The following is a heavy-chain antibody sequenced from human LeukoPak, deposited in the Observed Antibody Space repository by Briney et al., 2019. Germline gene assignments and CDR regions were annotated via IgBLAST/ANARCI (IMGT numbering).Heavy chain of an antibody. CDR2: INHGEGT. J-gene: IGHJ5*02. CDR1: VGSFSGYY. Sequence: PSETRSLTCAAYVGSFSGYYWSWIRKPPGKGLEGIGEINHGEGTNYNPSLKSRVTISVDTSKNQFSLKLSSVTAADTAVYYCARGRVGTYYYGSGSYYNHNWFDPWGQGTLVTVSS. D-gene: IGHD3-10*01. CDR3: ARGRVGTYYYGSGSYYNHNWFDP. V-gene: IGHV4-34*01.